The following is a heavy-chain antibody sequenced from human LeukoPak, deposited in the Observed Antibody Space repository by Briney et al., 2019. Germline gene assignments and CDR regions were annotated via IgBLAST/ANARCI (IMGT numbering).Heavy chain of an antibody. CDR2: IYSSGST. V-gene: IGHV4-59*01. CDR3: ARDIYGSFDY. Sequence: SETLSLTCTVSGGSIGSYYWSWIRQPPGKGLEWIGYIYSSGSTNYNPSLKSRVTISIDTSKNQFSLRLSSVTAADTAVYYCARDIYGSFDYWGQGTLVTVSS. J-gene: IGHJ4*02. D-gene: IGHD2-15*01. CDR1: GGSIGSYY.